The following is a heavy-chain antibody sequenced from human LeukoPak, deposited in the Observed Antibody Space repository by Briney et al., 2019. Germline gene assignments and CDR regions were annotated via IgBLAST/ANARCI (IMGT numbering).Heavy chain of an antibody. J-gene: IGHJ4*02. D-gene: IGHD6-13*01. CDR2: ISSSSSYI. CDR3: ARDEGPGIAAAGPGFDY. V-gene: IGHV3-21*01. CDR1: GFTFSSYS. Sequence: GGSLRLSCAASGFTFSSYSMNWVRQAPGKGLEWVSSISSSSSYIYYADSVKGRFTISRDNAKNSLYLQMNSLRAEDTAVYYCARDEGPGIAAAGPGFDYWGQGTLVTVSS.